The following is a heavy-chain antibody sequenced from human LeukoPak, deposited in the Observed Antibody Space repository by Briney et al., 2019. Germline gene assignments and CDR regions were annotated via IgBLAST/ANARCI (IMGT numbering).Heavy chain of an antibody. CDR3: ATLLLGVGGDY. Sequence: HAGGSLRLSCAASGFTFSSYGMHWLRQAPGKGLEWVALISHDGSDKYYADSVKGRFTISRDNSKNTLYLQMNSLRAEDTAMYSCATLLLGVGGDYWGQGTLVTVSS. J-gene: IGHJ4*02. D-gene: IGHD3-16*01. CDR2: ISHDGSDK. CDR1: GFTFSSYG. V-gene: IGHV3-30*03.